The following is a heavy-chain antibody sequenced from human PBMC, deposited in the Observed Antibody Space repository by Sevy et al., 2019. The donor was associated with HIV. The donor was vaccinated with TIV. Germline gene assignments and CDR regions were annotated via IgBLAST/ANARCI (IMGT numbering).Heavy chain of an antibody. CDR2: ISYDGSNK. Sequence: GGSLRLSCAASGFTFSSYAMHWVRQAPGKGLEWVAVISYDGSNKYYADSVKGRFTISRDNSKNTLYLQMNSLSAEDTAGYYCTRPMTQFYYYGMDVWGQGTTVTVSS. D-gene: IGHD2-21*02. CDR3: TRPMTQFYYYGMDV. CDR1: GFTFSSYA. J-gene: IGHJ6*02. V-gene: IGHV3-30-3*01.